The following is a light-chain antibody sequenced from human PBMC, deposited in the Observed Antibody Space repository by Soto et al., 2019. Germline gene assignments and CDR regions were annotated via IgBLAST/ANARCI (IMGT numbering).Light chain of an antibody. CDR1: QGISNF. V-gene: IGKV1-27*01. CDR3: QRYDSAPLT. Sequence: DIQMTQSPSSLSASVGDRVTITCRVSQGISNFLAWYQQKPGKVPKLLIYAASTLQSGVPSRFSGSGSGTDFTLTISSLQPVDVATYYCQRYDSAPLTFGGGTKVDIK. CDR2: AAS. J-gene: IGKJ4*01.